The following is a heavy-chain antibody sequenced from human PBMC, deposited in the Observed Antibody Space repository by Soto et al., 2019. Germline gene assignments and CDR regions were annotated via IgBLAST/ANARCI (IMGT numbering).Heavy chain of an antibody. D-gene: IGHD6-13*01. CDR2: IIPIFGTA. CDR3: ARAEVLTRQQLVPRELYYYYGMDV. V-gene: IGHV1-69*13. J-gene: IGHJ6*02. CDR1: GGTFSSYA. Sequence: GASLRVSCKASGGTFSSYAISWVRQAPGQGLEWLGGIIPIFGTANYAQKFQGRVTITADESTSTAYMELSSLRSEDTAVYYCARAEVLTRQQLVPRELYYYYGMDVWGQGTTVTVSS.